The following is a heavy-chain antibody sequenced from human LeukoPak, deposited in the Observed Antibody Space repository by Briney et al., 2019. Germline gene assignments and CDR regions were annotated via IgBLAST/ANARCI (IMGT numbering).Heavy chain of an antibody. CDR1: GYTFTGYY. CDR3: ARGFEWELGVDY. CDR2: MNPNSGNT. J-gene: IGHJ4*02. V-gene: IGHV1-8*02. D-gene: IGHD1-26*01. Sequence: ASVKVSCKASGYTFTGYYMHWVRQAPGQGLEWMGWMNPNSGNTGYAQKFQGRVTMTRNTSISTAYMELSSLRSEDTAVYYCARGFEWELGVDYWGQGTLVTVSS.